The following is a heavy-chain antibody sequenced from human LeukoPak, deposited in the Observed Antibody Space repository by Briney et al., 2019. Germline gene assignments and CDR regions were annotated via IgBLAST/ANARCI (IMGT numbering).Heavy chain of an antibody. D-gene: IGHD6-19*01. CDR1: GFTFSSYA. CDR2: ISYDGSNK. J-gene: IGHJ4*02. CDR3: ARDRSGWYFDY. V-gene: IGHV3-30-3*01. Sequence: GGSLRLSCAASGFTFSSYAMHWGRQAPGKGLEWVAVISYDGSNKYYADSVKGRLTISRDNSKNTLYLQMNSLRAEDTAVYYCARDRSGWYFDYWGQGTLVTVSS.